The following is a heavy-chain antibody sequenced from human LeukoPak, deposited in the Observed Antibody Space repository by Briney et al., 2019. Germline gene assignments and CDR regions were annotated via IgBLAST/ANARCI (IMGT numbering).Heavy chain of an antibody. D-gene: IGHD4-23*01. CDR2: INPSGGST. V-gene: IGHV1-46*03. J-gene: IGHJ3*02. Sequence: ASVKVSCKASGYTFTSYGITWVRQAPGQGLEWMGIINPSGGSTSYAQKFQGRVTMTRDTSTSTVYMELSSLRSEDTAVYYCARVGTVVTFAFDIWGQGTMVTVSS. CDR1: GYTFTSYG. CDR3: ARVGTVVTFAFDI.